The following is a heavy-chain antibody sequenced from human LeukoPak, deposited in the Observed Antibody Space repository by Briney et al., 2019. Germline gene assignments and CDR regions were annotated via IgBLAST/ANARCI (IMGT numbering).Heavy chain of an antibody. CDR3: AKESRYYYGSGSFSSQFDF. V-gene: IGHV3-23*01. Sequence: PGRCLRPSCAAAGSTVSSNAIGCVRQPPGNWMEWVSTISGSGVSRYYADSVKGRFTSSRDNSKNTLYLQMNNLRAEDTAGYYCAKESRYYYGSGSFSSQFDFWGEGNLDSVLS. CDR2: ISGSGVSR. D-gene: IGHD3-10*01. CDR1: GSTVSSNA. J-gene: IGHJ4*02.